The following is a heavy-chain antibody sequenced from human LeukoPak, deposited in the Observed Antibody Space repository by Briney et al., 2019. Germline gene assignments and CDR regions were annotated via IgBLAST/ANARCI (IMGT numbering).Heavy chain of an antibody. CDR2: INHSGST. CDR1: GGSFSGYY. Sequence: SETLSLTCAVYGGSFSGYYWSWIRHPPGMGLEWIGEINHSGSTNYNPPLKTRVTISVDTSKNQFSLKLGSVTAADTAVYYCARLYSSGWYNDAFDIWGQGTMVTVSS. J-gene: IGHJ3*02. D-gene: IGHD6-19*01. CDR3: ARLYSSGWYNDAFDI. V-gene: IGHV4-34*01.